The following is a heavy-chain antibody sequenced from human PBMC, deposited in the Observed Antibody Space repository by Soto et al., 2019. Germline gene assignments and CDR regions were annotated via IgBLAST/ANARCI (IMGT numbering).Heavy chain of an antibody. J-gene: IGHJ4*02. CDR3: ARDRSPLDY. Sequence: EVQLVESGGGLVQPGGSLRLSCAASGFTVSSNYMSWVRQAPEKGLEWVSVIFSGGSTYYADSVKGRFTISRDNSKNTRYLKMNSLRAEDTAVYYCARDRSPLDYWGQGTLATVSS. CDR2: IFSGGST. CDR1: GFTVSSNY. V-gene: IGHV3-66*01.